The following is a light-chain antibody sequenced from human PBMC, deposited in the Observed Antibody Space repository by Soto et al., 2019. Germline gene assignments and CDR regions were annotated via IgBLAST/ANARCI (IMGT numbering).Light chain of an antibody. V-gene: IGKV1-27*01. Sequence: DIQMTQSPSSLSASVRDRVTITCRASQGISNYLAWYQQKPGKVPKLLIYAASTLQSGVPSRFSGSGSGTDFTLTISSLQPEDVATYYCQKYDSAPWTCGQRTKVEIQ. CDR2: AAS. CDR3: QKYDSAPWT. CDR1: QGISNY. J-gene: IGKJ1*01.